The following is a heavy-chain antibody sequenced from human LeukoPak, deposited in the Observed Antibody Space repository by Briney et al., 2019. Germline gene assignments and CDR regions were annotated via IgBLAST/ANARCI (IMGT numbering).Heavy chain of an antibody. CDR1: GYTFNTYG. J-gene: IGHJ4*02. D-gene: IGHD1-1*01. CDR2: INAYNGNT. V-gene: IGHV1-18*01. Sequence: ASVKVSCKASGYTFNTYGFSWVRQAPGQGLEWMGWINAYNGNTNYAQKLQGRVTMTTETSTSTAYMELRSLRSDDTAVYYCARRQGTTLSFDYWGQGTLVTASS. CDR3: ARRQGTTLSFDY.